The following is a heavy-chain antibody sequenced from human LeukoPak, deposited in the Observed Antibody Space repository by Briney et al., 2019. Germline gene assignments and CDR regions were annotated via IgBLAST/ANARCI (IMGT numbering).Heavy chain of an antibody. D-gene: IGHD6-6*01. CDR2: ISPTGSTT. CDR3: ARGPNSNWSGLDF. J-gene: IGHJ4*02. V-gene: IGHV3-74*01. CDR1: GFSFSGHW. Sequence: GGSLRLSCTASGFSFSGHWMHWARQLPGKGLVWVSRISPTGSTTSYADPVKGRFTVSRDNAKNTLYLQVNNLRAEDTAVYYCARGPNSNWSGLDFWGQGTLLTVSS.